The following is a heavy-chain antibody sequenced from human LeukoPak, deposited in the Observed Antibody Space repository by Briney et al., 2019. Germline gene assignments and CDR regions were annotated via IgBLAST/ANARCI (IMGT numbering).Heavy chain of an antibody. CDR2: FYTTGNT. CDR3: ARDPPYYYYMDV. CDR1: GGSISSNY. V-gene: IGHV4-4*07. Sequence: PSETLSLTCTVSGGSISSNYWSWIRQPAGKRLERIGRFYTTGNTKYNPSLKSRVTMSVDTSKNQFSLELSSVTAADTAVYYCARDPPYYYYMDVWGKGTTVTVSS. J-gene: IGHJ6*03.